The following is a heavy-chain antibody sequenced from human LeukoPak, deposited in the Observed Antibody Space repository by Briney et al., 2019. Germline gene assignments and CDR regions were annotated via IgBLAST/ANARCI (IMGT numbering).Heavy chain of an antibody. Sequence: PGGSLRLSCAASGFTFSSYDMHWVRQAPGEGLEWVSAIGTAADTYYSGSVKGRFTISRDNAKDSSYLQMNNLKAEDTAVYYCARGSRAVRWYFDLWGRGTLVTVSS. V-gene: IGHV3-13*01. CDR1: GFTFSSYD. D-gene: IGHD6-19*01. CDR2: IGTAADT. J-gene: IGHJ2*01. CDR3: ARGSRAVRWYFDL.